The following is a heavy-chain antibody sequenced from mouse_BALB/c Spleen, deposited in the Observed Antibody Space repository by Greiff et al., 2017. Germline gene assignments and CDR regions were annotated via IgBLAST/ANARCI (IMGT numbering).Heavy chain of an antibody. Sequence: EVMLVESGGGLVKPGGSLKLSCAASGFTFSSYAMSWVRQTPEKRLEWVASISSGGSTYYPDSVKGRFTISRDNARNILYLQMSSLRSEDTAMYYCARGWDYGYYFDYWGQGTTLTVSS. CDR3: ARGWDYGYYFDY. D-gene: IGHD1-2*01. CDR2: ISSGGST. V-gene: IGHV5-6-5*01. J-gene: IGHJ2*01. CDR1: GFTFSSYA.